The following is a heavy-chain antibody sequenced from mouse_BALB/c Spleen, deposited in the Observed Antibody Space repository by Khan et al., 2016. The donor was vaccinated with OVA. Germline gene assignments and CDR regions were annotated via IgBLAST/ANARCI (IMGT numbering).Heavy chain of an antibody. CDR1: GHTFTAYY. Sequence: QVQLQQSGPELVKPGASVKMSCKASGHTFTAYYINWVKQTPGQGLQWIGWIHPGSANTKYNERFKGKATLTVDTSSSTAYMQLSSLTSEDPAVYFCAGGFDYWGHGTTLTFS. CDR2: IHPGSANT. J-gene: IGHJ2*01. CDR3: AGGFDY. V-gene: IGHV1-84*02.